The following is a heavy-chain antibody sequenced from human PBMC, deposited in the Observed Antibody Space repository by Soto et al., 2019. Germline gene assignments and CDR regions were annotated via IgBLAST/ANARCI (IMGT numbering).Heavy chain of an antibody. CDR2: IYYSGST. D-gene: IGHD4-17*01. CDR1: GFSISSYY. V-gene: IGHV4-59*01. J-gene: IGHJ4*02. CDR3: ARVYGDYLDY. Sequence: SETLSLTCTFSGFSISSYYWSWIRQPPGKGLEWIGYIYYSGSTNYNPSLKSRVTISVDTSKNQFSLKLSSVTAADTAVYYCARVYGDYLDYWGQGTLVTVSS.